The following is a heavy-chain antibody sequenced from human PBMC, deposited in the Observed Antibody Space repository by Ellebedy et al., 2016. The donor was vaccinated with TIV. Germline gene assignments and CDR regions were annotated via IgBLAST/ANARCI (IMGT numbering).Heavy chain of an antibody. CDR1: GGSISGYY. Sequence: SETLSLTXTVSGGSISGYYWNWIRQPAGKGLEWIGRIYTSGSTTNNPSLKSRVTILLDTSKNQFSLILSSVTAADTAVYYCASSPYGDYGIGHWGQGTLVIVSS. J-gene: IGHJ4*02. V-gene: IGHV4-4*07. D-gene: IGHD4-17*01. CDR2: IYTSGST. CDR3: ASSPYGDYGIGH.